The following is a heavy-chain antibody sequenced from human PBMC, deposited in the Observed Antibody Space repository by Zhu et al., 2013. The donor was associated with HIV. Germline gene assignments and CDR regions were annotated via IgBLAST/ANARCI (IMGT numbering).Heavy chain of an antibody. CDR3: ARDEEGAKMKYYFDY. CDR2: INPSGGST. Sequence: QVQLVQSGAEVKKPGASVKVSCKASGYTLASYYMHWVRQAPGQGLEWMGIINPSGGSTSYAQKFQGRVTMTRDTSTSTVYMELSSLRSEDTAVYYCARDEEGAKMKYYFDYWGQGTLVTVSS. CDR1: GYTLASYY. D-gene: IGHD1-26*01. J-gene: IGHJ4*02. V-gene: IGHV1-46*01.